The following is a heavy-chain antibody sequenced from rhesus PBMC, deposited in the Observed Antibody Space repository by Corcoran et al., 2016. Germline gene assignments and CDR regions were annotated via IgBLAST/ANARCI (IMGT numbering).Heavy chain of an antibody. J-gene: IGHJ3*01. Sequence: QVQLQESGPGLVKPSETLSLTCTVSGGSISDSYYWSWIRQPPGKGLEWMGRIYGRGGNTNNNPSIKMRVNMSRDTSKNQFSRKLSSVTAADTAVYYGARKRYSSGWYAFDFWGQGLRVTVSS. CDR2: IYGRGGNT. V-gene: IGHV4-92*01. CDR1: GGSISDSYY. CDR3: ARKRYSSGWYAFDF. D-gene: IGHD6-31*01.